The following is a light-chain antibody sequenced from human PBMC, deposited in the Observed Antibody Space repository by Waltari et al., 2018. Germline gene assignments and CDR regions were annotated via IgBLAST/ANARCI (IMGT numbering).Light chain of an antibody. CDR1: NIGSKR. CDR3: QVWDSSTHHYV. J-gene: IGLJ1*01. V-gene: IGLV3-21*02. CDR2: DDS. Sequence: SDVLNQAPSVSVAPGQTASVTCGGNNIGSKRVHWYQQKPGQAPVLVVHDDSDRPSKIPERFSGSNSGDTATLTISSVEAGDEADYYCQVWDSSTHHYVFGSGTKVTVL.